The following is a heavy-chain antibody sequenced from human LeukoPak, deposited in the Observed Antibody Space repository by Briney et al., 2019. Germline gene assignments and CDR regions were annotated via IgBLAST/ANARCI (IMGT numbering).Heavy chain of an antibody. D-gene: IGHD7-27*01. CDR1: GFTFSTYA. J-gene: IGHJ4*02. V-gene: IGHV3-23*01. CDR3: AKTPANWGTN. Sequence: GVSLRLSCAASGFTFSTYAMSWVRQAPGKGLEWVSTISVSGGNTYYADSVKGRFTISRDNSKNTLYLQMNSLRAEDTAVYYCAKTPANWGTNWGQGTLVTVSS. CDR2: ISVSGGNT.